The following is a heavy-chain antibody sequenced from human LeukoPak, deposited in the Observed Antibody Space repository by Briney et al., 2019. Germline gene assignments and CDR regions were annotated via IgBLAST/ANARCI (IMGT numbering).Heavy chain of an antibody. V-gene: IGHV3-23*01. D-gene: IGHD3-22*01. CDR1: GFTFSSSA. CDR3: ATADYYDSSRGPMDV. Sequence: AGGSLRLSCAASGFTFSSSAMSWVRQAPGKGLEWVSAISGSGGSTYYAVSVKGRFTISRDNSKNTLYLQMNSLRAEDTAVYYCATADYYDSSRGPMDVWGKGTTVTVSS. CDR2: ISGSGGST. J-gene: IGHJ6*03.